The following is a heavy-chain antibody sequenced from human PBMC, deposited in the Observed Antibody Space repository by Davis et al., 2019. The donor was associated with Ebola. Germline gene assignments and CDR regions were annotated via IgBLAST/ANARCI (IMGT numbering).Heavy chain of an antibody. CDR3: ARDFAWARGGDYYYGMDV. CDR2: ISSSSSYI. J-gene: IGHJ6*02. Sequence: GESLKISCAASGFTFSSYSMNWVRQAPGKGLEWVSSISSSSSYIYYADSVKGRFTISRDNAKNSLYLQMNSLRAEDTAVYYCARDFAWARGGDYYYGMDVWGQGTTVTVSS. D-gene: IGHD2-21*01. CDR1: GFTFSSYS. V-gene: IGHV3-21*01.